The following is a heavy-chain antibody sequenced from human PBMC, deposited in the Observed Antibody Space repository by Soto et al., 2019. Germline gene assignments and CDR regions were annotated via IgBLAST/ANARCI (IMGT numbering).Heavy chain of an antibody. CDR2: ISVGGGSI. CDR3: VRDHRWAFDI. Sequence: EVQLVESGGGLVQPGGSLRVSCIDSGFTFRDHAFNWVRQAPGKGLEWVSYISVGGGSIFYADSVKGRFTISRDDARNSVYLQMNTLRHEDTAVYHCVRDHRWAFDIWGQGTVVTVSS. V-gene: IGHV3-48*02. CDR1: GFTFRDHA. D-gene: IGHD2-15*01. J-gene: IGHJ3*02.